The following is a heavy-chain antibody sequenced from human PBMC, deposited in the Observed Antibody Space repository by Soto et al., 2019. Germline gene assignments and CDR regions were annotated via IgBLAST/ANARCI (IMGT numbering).Heavy chain of an antibody. CDR1: GGSISSGGYY. Sequence: QVQLQESGPGLVKPSQTLSLTCTVSGGSISSGGYYWSWIRQHPGKGLEWIGYIYYSGSTYYNPSLKSRVTISVDTSKNQFSLKLSSVTAADTAVYYCARVLEGYCSGGSCYSAWFDPWGQGTLVTVSS. D-gene: IGHD2-15*01. CDR2: IYYSGST. V-gene: IGHV4-31*03. CDR3: ARVLEGYCSGGSCYSAWFDP. J-gene: IGHJ5*02.